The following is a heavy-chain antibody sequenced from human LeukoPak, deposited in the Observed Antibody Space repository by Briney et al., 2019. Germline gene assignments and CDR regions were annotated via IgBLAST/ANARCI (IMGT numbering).Heavy chain of an antibody. J-gene: IGHJ6*02. Sequence: PGGSLRLSCAASGFTFDDYAMHWVRQAPGKGLEWVSGISWNSGSIGYADSVKGRFTISRDNAKNSLYLQMNSLRAGDTAVYYCARGAHDEWLRPLTNYYYYGMDVWGQGTTVTVSS. V-gene: IGHV3-9*01. CDR3: ARGAHDEWLRPLTNYYYYGMDV. CDR1: GFTFDDYA. CDR2: ISWNSGSI. D-gene: IGHD5-12*01.